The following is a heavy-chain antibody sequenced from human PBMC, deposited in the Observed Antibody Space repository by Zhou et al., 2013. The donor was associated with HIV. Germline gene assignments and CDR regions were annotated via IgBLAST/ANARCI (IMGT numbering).Heavy chain of an antibody. J-gene: IGHJ4*02. CDR2: VNPKSGIV. CDR3: ARESNASGKGRSVDF. D-gene: IGHD3-10*01. CDR1: GYTFTNYY. Sequence: QVQLVQSESDVKKPGASAKVSCKTSGYTFTNYYVYWLRQAPGQGLEVMGIVNPKSGIVNYVERFQAKVIMTRDTSTSTVYLWLSSLTSDDTATYYCARESNASGKGRSVDFWGQGTRLIVSS. V-gene: IGHV1-46*01.